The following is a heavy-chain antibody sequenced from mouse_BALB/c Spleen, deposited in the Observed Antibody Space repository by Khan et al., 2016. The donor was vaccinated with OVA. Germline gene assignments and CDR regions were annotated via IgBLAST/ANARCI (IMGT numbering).Heavy chain of an antibody. CDR2: IIPSTDYT. J-gene: IGHJ3*01. Sequence: QVQLQQSGAELARPGASVKMSCKSSGYPFSTYTIHWVKQRPGQGLEWIGYIIPSTDYTTYNQKFKDNATLTADKSSSTAYMQLSSLTSDDSAVYYCAKEGAYYRSDGWFAYWGQGTLVTVSA. D-gene: IGHD2-14*01. CDR1: GYPFSTYT. CDR3: AKEGAYYRSDGWFAY. V-gene: IGHV1-4*01.